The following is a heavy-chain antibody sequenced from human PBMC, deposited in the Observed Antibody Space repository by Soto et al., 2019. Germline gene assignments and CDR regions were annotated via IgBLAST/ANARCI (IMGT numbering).Heavy chain of an antibody. V-gene: IGHV1-18*04. CDR1: GYTFTGYY. CDR3: ARDRSSGGSRNWFDP. CDR2: ISAYNGNT. D-gene: IGHD2-15*01. Sequence: ASVKVSCKASGYTFTGYYMHWVRQAPGQGLEWMGWISAYNGNTNYAQKLQGRVTMTTDTSTSTAYMELRSLRSDDTAVYYCARDRSSGGSRNWFDPWGQGTLVTVPQ. J-gene: IGHJ5*02.